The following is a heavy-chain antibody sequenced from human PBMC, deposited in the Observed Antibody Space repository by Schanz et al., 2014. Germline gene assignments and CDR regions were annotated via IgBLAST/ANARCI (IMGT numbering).Heavy chain of an antibody. CDR2: ISGSGGST. CDR1: GFTFSSYA. Sequence: EVQLAESGGGLVQPGGSLRLSCAASGFTFSSYAMSWVRQAPGKGLEWVIVISGSGGSTYYADSVRGRFTMSRDNSKNTVHLQMSSLRVEDTAVYYCARVDSSGYFFDNWGQGTLVTVSS. J-gene: IGHJ4*02. D-gene: IGHD3-22*01. V-gene: IGHV3-23*04. CDR3: ARVDSSGYFFDN.